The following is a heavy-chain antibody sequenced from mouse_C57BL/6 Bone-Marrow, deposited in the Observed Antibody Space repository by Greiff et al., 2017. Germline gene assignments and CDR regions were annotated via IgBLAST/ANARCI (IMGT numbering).Heavy chain of an antibody. CDR2: IHPNSGST. J-gene: IGHJ4*01. CDR1: GYTFTSYW. V-gene: IGHV1-64*01. D-gene: IGHD1-1*01. Sequence: QVQLQQPGAELVKPGASVKLSCKASGYTFTSYWMHWVKQRPGQGLEWIGMIHPNSGSTNYNEKFKSKATLTVDKSSSTAYMQLSSLTSEDSAVYYCARELTTVVSYYAMDYWGQGTSVTVSS. CDR3: ARELTTVVSYYAMDY.